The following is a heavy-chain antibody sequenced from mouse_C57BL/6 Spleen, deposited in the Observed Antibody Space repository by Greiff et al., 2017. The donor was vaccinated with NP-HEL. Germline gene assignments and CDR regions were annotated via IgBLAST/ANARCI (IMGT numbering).Heavy chain of an antibody. CDR3: ARVYDGYLAWFAY. Sequence: VQLQQSGPELVKPGASVKISCKASGYAFSSSWMNWVKQRPGKGLEWIGRIYPGDGDTNYNGKFKGKATLTADKSSSTAYMQLSSLTSEDSAVYFCARVYDGYLAWFAYWGQGTLVTVSA. CDR1: GYAFSSSW. D-gene: IGHD2-3*01. CDR2: IYPGDGDT. J-gene: IGHJ3*01. V-gene: IGHV1-82*01.